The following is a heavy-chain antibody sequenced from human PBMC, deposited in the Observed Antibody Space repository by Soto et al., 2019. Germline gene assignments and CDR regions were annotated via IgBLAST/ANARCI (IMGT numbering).Heavy chain of an antibody. Sequence: QITLKESGPTLVNPTQTLTLTCTFSGFSLSTSGVGVGWIRQPPGKAPEWLALIYWNDEKRYSPSLQSRLTITKDTSKSQVVFTMTNMDPVDTATYYCARKSGSSSPEDYWGQGTLVTVSS. V-gene: IGHV2-5*01. D-gene: IGHD6-6*01. CDR3: ARKSGSSSPEDY. CDR2: IYWNDEK. CDR1: GFSLSTSGVG. J-gene: IGHJ4*02.